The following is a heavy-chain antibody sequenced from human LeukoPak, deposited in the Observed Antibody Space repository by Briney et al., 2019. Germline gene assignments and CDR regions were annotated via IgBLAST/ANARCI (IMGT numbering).Heavy chain of an antibody. V-gene: IGHV3-21*01. Sequence: KPGGSLRLSCAASGFTFSSYSMNWVRQAPGKGLEWVSSISSSSSYIYYADSVKSRFTISRDNAKNSLYLQMNSLRAEDTAVYYCARESRTTISPKLDYWGQGTLVTVSS. CDR3: ARESRTTISPKLDY. CDR1: GFTFSSYS. D-gene: IGHD5-24*01. J-gene: IGHJ4*02. CDR2: ISSSSSYI.